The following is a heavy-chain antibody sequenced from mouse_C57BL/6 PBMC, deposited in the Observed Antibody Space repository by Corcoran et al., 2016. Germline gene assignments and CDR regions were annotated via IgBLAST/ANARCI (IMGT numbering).Heavy chain of an antibody. D-gene: IGHD1-1*01. J-gene: IGHJ4*01. CDR1: GCNIKDYS. CDR2: IDPEDGET. Sequence: EVQLQQSGAELVKPGASVTLSCTAAGCNIKDYSMNWVKQRTEQGLEWIGRIDPEDGETKYAPKFQGKATITADTSSNTAYLQLSSLTSEDTAVYYCAPITTVVDAMDYWGQGTSVTVSS. CDR3: APITTVVDAMDY. V-gene: IGHV14-2*01.